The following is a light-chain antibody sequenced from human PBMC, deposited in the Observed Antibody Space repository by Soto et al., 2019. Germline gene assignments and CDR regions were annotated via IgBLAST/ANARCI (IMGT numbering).Light chain of an antibody. Sequence: IVLTQSPATLSLSPGERATLSCRASQSVSSNLAWYQQKPGQAPRLLIYGASTRATGIPARFSGSGSGTEFTLTISSLQSEDFAVYYCQQYTNWPPITFGQGTRLEIK. CDR2: GAS. V-gene: IGKV3-15*01. CDR3: QQYTNWPPIT. CDR1: QSVSSN. J-gene: IGKJ5*01.